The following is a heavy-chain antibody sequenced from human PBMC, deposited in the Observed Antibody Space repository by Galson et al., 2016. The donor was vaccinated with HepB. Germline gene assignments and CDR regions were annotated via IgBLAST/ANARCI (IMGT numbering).Heavy chain of an antibody. CDR1: GFTFSTYA. CDR2: ISSDESSN. D-gene: IGHD6-6*01. V-gene: IGHV3-30*04. Sequence: SLRLSCAASGFTFSTYAMNWVRQAPGKGLEWAAVISSDESSNYYADSVKGRFTIFRDNSKNTLYLQMNSLRAEETAVYYCVGSLATIGKYNWLDPWGQGSLVTVSS. J-gene: IGHJ5*02. CDR3: VGSLATIGKYNWLDP.